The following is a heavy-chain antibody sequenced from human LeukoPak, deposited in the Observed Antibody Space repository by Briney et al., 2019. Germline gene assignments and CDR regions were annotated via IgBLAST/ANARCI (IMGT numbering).Heavy chain of an antibody. CDR3: ARSYPPGSGSYVDY. CDR1: GGSIRSGDYF. CDR2: IDYSGST. V-gene: IGHV4-30-4*01. J-gene: IGHJ4*02. Sequence: SETLSLTCTVSGGSIRSGDYFWTWIRQPPGKGLEWIGYIDYSGSTYYNPSLKSRLTISLDTSKNQFSLKLTSVTAADTAVYSCARSYPPGSGSYVDYWGQGTLVTVSS. D-gene: IGHD3-10*01.